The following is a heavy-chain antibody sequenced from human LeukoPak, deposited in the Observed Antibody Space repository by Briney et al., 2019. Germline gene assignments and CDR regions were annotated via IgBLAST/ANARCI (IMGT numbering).Heavy chain of an antibody. D-gene: IGHD4-23*01. CDR3: ARLNENGGSHVDFDC. Sequence: SETLSLTCAVYGGSFSGYYWSWICQPPGKGLEWTAPIYIIGTITYIPSPTSRITISADTSKNHFSLKLTSLTAADTAVYYCARLNENGGSHVDFDCWGQGTLVIVSS. CDR1: GGSFSGYY. CDR2: IYIIGTI. J-gene: IGHJ4*02. V-gene: IGHV4-59*10.